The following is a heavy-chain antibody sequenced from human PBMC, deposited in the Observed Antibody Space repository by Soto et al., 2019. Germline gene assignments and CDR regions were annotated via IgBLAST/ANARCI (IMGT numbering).Heavy chain of an antibody. CDR2: IYYSGST. CDR3: ARPRIAAGVYYMDV. Sequence: QVQLQESGPGLVKPSETLSLTCTVSGGSISSYYWSWIRQPPGKGLEWIGYIYYSGSTNYNPSLKSRVTISVDTSKNQFSLKLSSVTAADTAVYYCARPRIAAGVYYMDVWGKGTTVTVSS. J-gene: IGHJ6*03. D-gene: IGHD6-13*01. CDR1: GGSISSYY. V-gene: IGHV4-59*08.